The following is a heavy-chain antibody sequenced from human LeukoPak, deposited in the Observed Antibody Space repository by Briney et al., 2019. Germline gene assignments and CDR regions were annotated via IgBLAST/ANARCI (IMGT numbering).Heavy chain of an antibody. CDR3: TTDRRFRRYYYGMDV. J-gene: IGHJ6*02. V-gene: IGHV3-15*01. CDR2: IKSKTDGGTT. Sequence: GGSLRLSCAASGFTFSNAWMSWVRQAPGKGLEWVGRIKSKTDGGTTDYAAPVKGRFTISRDDSKNTLYLQMNSLKTEDTAVYYCTTDRRFRRYYYGMDVWGQGTTVTVSS. CDR1: GFTFSNAW.